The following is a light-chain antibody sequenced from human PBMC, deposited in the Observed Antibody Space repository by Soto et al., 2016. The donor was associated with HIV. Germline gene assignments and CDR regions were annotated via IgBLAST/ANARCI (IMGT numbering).Light chain of an antibody. CDR3: LQHNTYPVT. Sequence: DIQMTQSPSSLSASVGDRVTITCRASQDIRSDLGWYQQKPGKAPKRLIYAASSLQSGVPSVGSAAGGSWDRIHSHYQQPARPKYFATYYCLQHNTYPVTFGQGPSWRSN. CDR2: AAS. J-gene: IGKJ2*01. CDR1: QDIRSD. V-gene: IGKV1-17*01.